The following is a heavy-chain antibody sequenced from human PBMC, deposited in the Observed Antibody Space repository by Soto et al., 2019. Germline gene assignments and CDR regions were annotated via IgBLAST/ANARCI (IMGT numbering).Heavy chain of an antibody. CDR2: MNPNSGNT. V-gene: IGHV1-8*01. CDR1: GYTLTSYD. CDR3: ARGPHCGGDCGQIDY. Sequence: APVKVTCKASGYTLTSYDSNWVRQATGQGLEWMGWMNPNSGNTGYAQKFQGRVTMTRNTSISTAYMELSSLRSEDTAVYYCARGPHCGGDCGQIDYWGQGTLVTLSS. J-gene: IGHJ4*02. D-gene: IGHD2-21*02.